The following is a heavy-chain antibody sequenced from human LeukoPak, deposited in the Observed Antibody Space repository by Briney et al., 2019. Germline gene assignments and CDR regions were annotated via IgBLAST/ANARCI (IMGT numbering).Heavy chain of an antibody. J-gene: IGHJ4*02. V-gene: IGHV3-30*14. CDR3: VKDLAVYCSGGSCYHHFDY. CDR2: ISYDGSNK. Sequence: RPGGSLRLSCAASGFTFSSYAMHWVRQAPGKGLEWVAVISYDGSNKYYADSVKGRFTISRDNSKNTLYLQMSSLRAEDTAVYYCVKDLAVYCSGGSCYHHFDYWGQGTLVTVSS. D-gene: IGHD2-15*01. CDR1: GFTFSSYA.